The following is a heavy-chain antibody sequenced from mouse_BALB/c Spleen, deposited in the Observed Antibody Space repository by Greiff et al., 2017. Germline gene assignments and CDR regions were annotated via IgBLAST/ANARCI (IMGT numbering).Heavy chain of an antibody. CDR3: ARDGLLRSSMDY. V-gene: IGHV1-20*02. Sequence: VQLQQPGPELVKPGASVKISCKASGYSFTGYFMNWVMQSHGKSLEWIGRINPYNGDTFYNQKFKGKATLTVDKSSSTAHMELRSLASEDSAVYDCARDGLLRSSMDYWGQGTSVTVSS. D-gene: IGHD1-1*01. CDR1: GYSFTGYF. J-gene: IGHJ4*01. CDR2: INPYNGDT.